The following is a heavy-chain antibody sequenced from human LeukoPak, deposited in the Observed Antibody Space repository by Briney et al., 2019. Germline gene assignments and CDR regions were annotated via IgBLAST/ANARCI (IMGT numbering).Heavy chain of an antibody. CDR3: ARHAITMVRGVINSHFDY. D-gene: IGHD3-10*01. CDR2: IYYNGST. CDR1: GGSISSSSYY. Sequence: SETLSLTCTVSGGSISSSSYYWGWIRQPPGKGLEWIGSIYYNGSTYYNPSLKSRVTISVDTSKSQFSLKLSSVTAADTAVYYCARHAITMVRGVINSHFDYWGQGTLVTVSS. V-gene: IGHV4-39*01. J-gene: IGHJ4*02.